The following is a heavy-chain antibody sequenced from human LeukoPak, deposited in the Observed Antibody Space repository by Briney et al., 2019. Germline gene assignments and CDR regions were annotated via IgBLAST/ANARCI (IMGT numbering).Heavy chain of an antibody. D-gene: IGHD3-16*01. CDR1: GYTFTSYA. CDR2: INAGNSNT. CDR3: ARDGRHRITITFGGVHFDY. V-gene: IGHV1-3*01. Sequence: ASVKVSCKASGYTFTSYAMHWVRQAPGQRLEWMGWINAGNSNTKYSQKFQGRVTITRDTSASTAYMELSSLRSEDTAVYYCARDGRHRITITFGGVHFDYWGQGTLVTVSS. J-gene: IGHJ4*02.